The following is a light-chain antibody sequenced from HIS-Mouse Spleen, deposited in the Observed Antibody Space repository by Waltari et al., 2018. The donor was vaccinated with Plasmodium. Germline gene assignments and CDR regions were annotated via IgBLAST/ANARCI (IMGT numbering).Light chain of an antibody. CDR1: QSVSSN. V-gene: IGKV3-15*01. J-gene: IGKJ3*01. CDR3: QQYNNWSFT. CDR2: GAS. Sequence: EIVMTQSPATLSVSPGERATLSCRASQSVSSNLAWYQQKPGQAPRLLIYGASTRATSIPASFSGSGSGTEFTLTISSLQSEDFAVYYCQQYNNWSFTFGPGTKVDIK.